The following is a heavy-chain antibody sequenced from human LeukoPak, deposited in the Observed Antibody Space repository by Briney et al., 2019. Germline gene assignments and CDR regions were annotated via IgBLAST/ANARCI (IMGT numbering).Heavy chain of an antibody. CDR3: ARAYWSYYYDSSGYYNWFDP. D-gene: IGHD3-22*01. CDR1: GDSISSSNYY. CDR2: IYYSGST. Sequence: SETLSLTCTVSGDSISSSNYYWGWTRQPPGKGLEWIGYIYYSGSTNYNPSLKSRVTISVDTSKNQFSLKLSSVTAADTAVYYCARAYWSYYYDSSGYYNWFDPWGQGTLVTVSS. V-gene: IGHV4-61*05. J-gene: IGHJ5*02.